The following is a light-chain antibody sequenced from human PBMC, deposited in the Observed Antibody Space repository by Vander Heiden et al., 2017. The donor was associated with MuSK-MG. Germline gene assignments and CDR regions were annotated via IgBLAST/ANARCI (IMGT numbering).Light chain of an antibody. CDR1: SSNIGAGYD. Sequence: QSVLTQPPSVSGAPGQRVTISCTGRSSNIGAGYDVHWYQQLPETAPKLLIYGNSNRPSGVPDRFSGSKSGTSAFLAITGLQAEDEADYYCQSYDSSLSGSVVFGGGTKLTVL. J-gene: IGLJ2*01. V-gene: IGLV1-40*01. CDR3: QSYDSSLSGSVV. CDR2: GNS.